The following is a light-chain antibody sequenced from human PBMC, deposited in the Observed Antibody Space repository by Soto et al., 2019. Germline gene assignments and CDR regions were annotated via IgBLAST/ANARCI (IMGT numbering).Light chain of an antibody. V-gene: IGKV2-28*01. Sequence: DLVMTQSPLSLPVTPGEPASISCRSSQSLLHSNGYNYLDWYLQKPGQSPQLLIYLGSNRASGVPDRFRGSGSGTDFTLKISRVEAEDVGVYYCMQALQTPLYTFGQGTKLEIK. CDR2: LGS. J-gene: IGKJ2*01. CDR1: QSLLHSNGYNY. CDR3: MQALQTPLYT.